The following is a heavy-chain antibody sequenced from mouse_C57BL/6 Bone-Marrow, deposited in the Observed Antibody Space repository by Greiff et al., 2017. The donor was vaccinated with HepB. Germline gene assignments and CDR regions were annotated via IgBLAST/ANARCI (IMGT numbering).Heavy chain of an antibody. D-gene: IGHD2-4*01. V-gene: IGHV14-4*01. Sequence: EVQLQQSGAELVRPGDSVKLSCTASGFNIKDDYLHWVKQRPEQGLEWIGWIDPENGENEYASELQGKATITAATSSNTAYLQLSRLTSEDTAVYYGTTRDYDERWYAMDYWGQGTSVTVSS. CDR1: GFNIKDDY. CDR3: TTRDYDERWYAMDY. CDR2: IDPENGEN. J-gene: IGHJ4*01.